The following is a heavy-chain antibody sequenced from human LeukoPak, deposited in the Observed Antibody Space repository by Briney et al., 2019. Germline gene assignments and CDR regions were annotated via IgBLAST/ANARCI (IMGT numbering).Heavy chain of an antibody. CDR2: INPNSGGT. V-gene: IGHV1-2*02. CDR1: GYTFTGYY. CDR3: ARDGDCSGGSCYSNYYGMDV. J-gene: IGHJ6*02. D-gene: IGHD2-15*01. Sequence: GASVKVSCKASGYTFTGYYMHWVRQAPGQGLEWMGWINPNSGGTNYAQKFQGRVAMTRDTSISTAYMELSSLRSEDTAVYYCARDGDCSGGSCYSNYYGMDVWGQGTAVTVSS.